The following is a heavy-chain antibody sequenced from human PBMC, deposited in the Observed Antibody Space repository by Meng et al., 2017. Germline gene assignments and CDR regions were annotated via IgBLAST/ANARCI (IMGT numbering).Heavy chain of an antibody. CDR1: GFSLSTSGVG. V-gene: IGHV2-5*02. CDR3: AHSFPTASTSEYFQH. Sequence: SGPTLVNPTQTLTLTCTFSGFSLSTSGVGVGWIRQPPGNDLEWLALIYWDDDKRYSPSLKSRLTITKDTSKNQVVLTMTNMDPVDTARYYCAHSFPTASTSEYFQHWGQGTLVTVSS. J-gene: IGHJ1*01. D-gene: IGHD2-21*02. CDR2: IYWDDDK.